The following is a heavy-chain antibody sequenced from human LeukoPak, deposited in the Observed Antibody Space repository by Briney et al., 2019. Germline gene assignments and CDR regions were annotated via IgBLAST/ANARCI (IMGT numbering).Heavy chain of an antibody. CDR2: INTDGSST. Sequence: PGGSLRLSCAASGFTFSSYWMHWVRQAPGKGLVWVSRINTDGSSTSYADSVKGRFTISRDNAKNTLYLQVNSLRAEDTAVYYCARDWEIGGIIMPFDYWGQGTLVTVSS. J-gene: IGHJ4*02. CDR3: ARDWEIGGIIMPFDY. V-gene: IGHV3-74*01. CDR1: GFTFSSYW. D-gene: IGHD3-16*01.